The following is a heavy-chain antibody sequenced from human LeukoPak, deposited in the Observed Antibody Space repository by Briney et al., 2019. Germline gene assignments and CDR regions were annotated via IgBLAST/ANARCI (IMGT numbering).Heavy chain of an antibody. Sequence: ASVKVSCKASGYTFTSYGISWVRQAPGQGLEWMGWINTNTGNPTYAQGFTGRFVFSLDTSVSTAYLQISSLKAEDTAVYYCARDRLTHYYDSSGYYYGMDVWGQGTTVTVSS. CDR1: GYTFTSYG. V-gene: IGHV7-4-1*02. J-gene: IGHJ6*02. CDR2: INTNTGNP. D-gene: IGHD3-22*01. CDR3: ARDRLTHYYDSSGYYYGMDV.